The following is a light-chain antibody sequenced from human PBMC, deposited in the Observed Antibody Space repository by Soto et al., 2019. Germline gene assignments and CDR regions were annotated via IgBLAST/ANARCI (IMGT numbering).Light chain of an antibody. Sequence: DIQMTQSPSSVSASVGDRVTITCRASQDISNWLAWHQQKPGKAPKLLIYSASSLQSGVPSRFSGRGSGKDFTLTISSLQPEDIATYYCQQANSFPRTLGQGTKVDIK. CDR2: SAS. V-gene: IGKV1-12*01. CDR1: QDISNW. CDR3: QQANSFPRT. J-gene: IGKJ1*01.